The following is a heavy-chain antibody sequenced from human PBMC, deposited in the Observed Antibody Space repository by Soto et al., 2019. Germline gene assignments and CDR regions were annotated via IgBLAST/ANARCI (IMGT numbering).Heavy chain of an antibody. Sequence: SETQSLTCTVSGGTIRRSSYYWGWIRQPPGKGLEWIGSIYYSGSTYYNPSLKSRVTISVDTSKNQFSLKLSSVTAADTAVYYCARHDYGGFGLWGQGTLVTVSS. D-gene: IGHD4-17*01. V-gene: IGHV4-39*01. CDR1: GGTIRRSSYY. CDR3: ARHDYGGFGL. J-gene: IGHJ4*02. CDR2: IYYSGST.